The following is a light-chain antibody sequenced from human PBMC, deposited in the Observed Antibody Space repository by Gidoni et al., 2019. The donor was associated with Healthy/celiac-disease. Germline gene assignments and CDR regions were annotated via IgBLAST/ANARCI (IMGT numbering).Light chain of an antibody. V-gene: IGLV2-14*01. CDR1: SSAVGGYNY. J-gene: IGLJ3*02. CDR2: DVS. Sequence: QSALTQPASVSGSPGQSITISCTVTSSAVGGYNYVSWYQQHPGKAPKLMIYDVSNRPSGVSNRFSGSKSGNTASLTISGLQAEDEADYYCSSYTSSSRWVFGGGTKLTVL. CDR3: SSYTSSSRWV.